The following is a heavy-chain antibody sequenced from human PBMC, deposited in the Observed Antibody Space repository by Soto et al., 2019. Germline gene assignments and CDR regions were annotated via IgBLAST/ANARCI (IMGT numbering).Heavy chain of an antibody. J-gene: IGHJ5*02. CDR2: IDPGDTYA. CDR3: ARIYCTTTTCDSWFDP. CDR1: GYTFTTFW. V-gene: IGHV5-10-1*01. D-gene: IGHD2-2*01. Sequence: PGESLTISCTGFGYTFTTFWISWVRQMPGKGLEWMGRIDPGDTYATYSPAFQGHVTISADKATSTAYLQWSSLKASDTAMYYCARIYCTTTTCDSWFDPWGQGTLVTVSS.